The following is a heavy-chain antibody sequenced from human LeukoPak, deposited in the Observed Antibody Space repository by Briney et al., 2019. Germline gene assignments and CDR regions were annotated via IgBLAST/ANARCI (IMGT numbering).Heavy chain of an antibody. D-gene: IGHD3-22*01. Sequence: GGSLRLSCAASGFTFSSYGMHWVRQAPGKGLEWVSAISGSGGSTYYADSVKGRFTISRDNSKNTLYLQMNSLRAEDTAVYYCAKDHYYDSSGYYSYFDYWGQGTLVTVSS. CDR2: ISGSGGST. CDR1: GFTFSSYG. CDR3: AKDHYYDSSGYYSYFDY. J-gene: IGHJ4*02. V-gene: IGHV3-23*01.